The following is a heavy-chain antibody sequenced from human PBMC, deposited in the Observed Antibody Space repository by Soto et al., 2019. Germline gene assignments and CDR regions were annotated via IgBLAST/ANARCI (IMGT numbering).Heavy chain of an antibody. V-gene: IGHV4-31*03. J-gene: IGHJ2*01. Sequence: QVQLQESGPGLVKPSQTLSLSCTVSGGSISSGGYYWSWIRQHPGKGLEWIGYIYYSGSTYYNPSLKSRVTISVDTSKNQFSLKLSSVTAADTAVYYCARGYDILTGFLFDLWGRGTLVTVSS. CDR1: GGSISSGGYY. D-gene: IGHD3-9*01. CDR3: ARGYDILTGFLFDL. CDR2: IYYSGST.